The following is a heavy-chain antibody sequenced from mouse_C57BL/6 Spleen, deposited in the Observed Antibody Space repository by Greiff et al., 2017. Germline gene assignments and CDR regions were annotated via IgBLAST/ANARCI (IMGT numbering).Heavy chain of an antibody. J-gene: IGHJ1*03. V-gene: IGHV5-17*01. Sequence: VQLKESGGGLVKPGGSLKLSCAASGFTFSDYGMHWVLQAPEKGLEWVAYISSGSSTIYYADTVKGRFTISRDNAKNTLFLQMTSLRSEDTAMYYCARRELGTWYFDVWGTGTTVTVSS. CDR3: ARRELGTWYFDV. CDR1: GFTFSDYG. D-gene: IGHD4-1*01. CDR2: ISSGSSTI.